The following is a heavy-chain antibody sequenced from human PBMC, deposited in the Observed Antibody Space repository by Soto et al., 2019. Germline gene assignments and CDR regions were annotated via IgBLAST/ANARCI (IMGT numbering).Heavy chain of an antibody. D-gene: IGHD5-12*01. V-gene: IGHV3-9*01. CDR3: AKGDGYNPDIFDY. Sequence: PGGSLRLSCAASGFTFDDYAMHWVRQAPGKGLEWVSGISWNSGSIGYADSVKGRFTISRDNAKNSLYLQMNSLRAEDTALYYCAKGDGYNPDIFDYWGQGTLVTVSS. CDR1: GFTFDDYA. J-gene: IGHJ4*02. CDR2: ISWNSGSI.